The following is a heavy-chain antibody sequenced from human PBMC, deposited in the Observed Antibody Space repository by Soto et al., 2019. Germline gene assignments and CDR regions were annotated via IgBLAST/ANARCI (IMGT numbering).Heavy chain of an antibody. D-gene: IGHD6-6*01. CDR2: ISSNGVGT. V-gene: IGHV3-64*01. J-gene: IGHJ6*03. Sequence: EVQLAESGGGLAQPGGSLRLSCAASGFTLSGYAMDWVRQAPGKGLEYVSGISSNGVGTDYANTVQGRFTISRDNSKNTAYRQMGSLRPEDMAVYYCARRARPDFYYLDVWGKGTTVTVSS. CDR1: GFTLSGYA. CDR3: ARRARPDFYYLDV.